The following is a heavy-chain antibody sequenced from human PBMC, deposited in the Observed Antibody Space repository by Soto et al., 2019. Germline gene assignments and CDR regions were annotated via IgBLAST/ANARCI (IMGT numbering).Heavy chain of an antibody. CDR3: ASRRFLEWSYYYYGMDV. CDR2: IIPIFGTA. Sequence: GASVKVSCKASGGTFSSYAISWVRQAPGQGLEWMGGIIPIFGTANYAQKFQGRVTITADESTSTAYMELSSLRSEDTAVYYCASRRFLEWSYYYYGMDVWGQGTTVTVSS. V-gene: IGHV1-69*13. CDR1: GGTFSSYA. D-gene: IGHD3-3*01. J-gene: IGHJ6*02.